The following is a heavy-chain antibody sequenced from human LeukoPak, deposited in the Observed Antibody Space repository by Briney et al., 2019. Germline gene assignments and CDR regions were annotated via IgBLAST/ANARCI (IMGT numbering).Heavy chain of an antibody. J-gene: IGHJ6*03. CDR2: FIPIFGTA. V-gene: IGHV1-69*05. CDR1: GGTFSSYT. Sequence: SVKVSFKASGGTFSSYTVTWVRQAPGQGLEWMGGFIPIFGTANYAQKFQGRVTITTDEDSTTASMELSSLTSEDTAVYYCSRANSYYKYYMEVWGKGTMVTVSS. D-gene: IGHD2/OR15-2a*01. CDR3: SRANSYYKYYMEV.